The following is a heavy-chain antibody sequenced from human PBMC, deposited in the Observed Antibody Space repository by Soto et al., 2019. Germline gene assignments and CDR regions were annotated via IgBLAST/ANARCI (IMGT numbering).Heavy chain of an antibody. Sequence: LSLTCAVSGYSISSGYYWGWIRQPPGKGLEWIGSIYHSGSTYYNPSLKSRVTISVDTSKNQFSLKLSSVTAADTAVYYCARDDCSSTSCYRHNWFDPWGQGALVTVSS. CDR3: ARDDCSSTSCYRHNWFDP. V-gene: IGHV4-38-2*02. D-gene: IGHD2-2*01. CDR2: IYHSGST. CDR1: GYSISSGYY. J-gene: IGHJ5*02.